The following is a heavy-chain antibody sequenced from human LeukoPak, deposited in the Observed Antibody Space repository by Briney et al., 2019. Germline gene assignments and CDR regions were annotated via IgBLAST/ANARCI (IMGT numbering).Heavy chain of an antibody. CDR1: GGSISSYY. CDR3: ARHRTYYYDSSGYYEGGWFDP. D-gene: IGHD3-22*01. J-gene: IGHJ5*02. CDR2: IYTSGST. Sequence: SETLSLTCTVSGGSISSYYWSWIRQPPGKGLEWIGYIYTSGSTNYNPSLKSRVTISVDTSKNQFSLKLSSVTTADTAVYYCARHRTYYYDSSGYYEGGWFDPWGQGTLVTVSS. V-gene: IGHV4-4*09.